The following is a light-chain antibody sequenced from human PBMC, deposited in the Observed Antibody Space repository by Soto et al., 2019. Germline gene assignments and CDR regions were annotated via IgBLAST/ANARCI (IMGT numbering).Light chain of an antibody. CDR1: NSDVGGYNY. Sequence: QSALTQPASVSGSPGQSIAISCTGTNSDVGGYNYVSWYQQHPGKAPKLMIYGVTKRPSGLSDRFSGSKSGNTASLTISGLQAEDEADYYCSSYASVSTYVFGTGTKVTVL. J-gene: IGLJ1*01. CDR2: GVT. CDR3: SSYASVSTYV. V-gene: IGLV2-14*01.